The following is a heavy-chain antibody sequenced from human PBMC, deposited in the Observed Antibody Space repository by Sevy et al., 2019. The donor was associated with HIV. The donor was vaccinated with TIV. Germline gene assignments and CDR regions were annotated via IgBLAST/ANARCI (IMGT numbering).Heavy chain of an antibody. J-gene: IGHJ3*02. CDR1: GFTFSIYS. Sequence: GGSLRLSCAASGFTFSIYSMNWVRQAPGRGLEWVSSISSSSNYIYYADSVKGRFTISRDNAKNSLYLQMNSLRAEDTAVYYCARELTIAVATWEAFDIWGQGTMVTVSS. CDR3: ARELTIAVATWEAFDI. D-gene: IGHD6-19*01. V-gene: IGHV3-21*06. CDR2: ISSSSNYI.